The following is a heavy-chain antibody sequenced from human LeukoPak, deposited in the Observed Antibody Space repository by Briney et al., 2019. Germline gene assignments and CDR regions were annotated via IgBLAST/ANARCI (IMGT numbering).Heavy chain of an antibody. Sequence: SETLSLTCTVSDDSITMYYWTWIRQPPGKGPEWIGYVDHAGSTKFNPSLNGRVSISRDTSNNFFSLRLRSVTAADTAVYFCARGRVSSSTWYSTYYYFFYMDFWGKGTTVTVSS. J-gene: IGHJ6*03. CDR3: ARGRVSSSTWYSTYYYFFYMDF. V-gene: IGHV4-59*13. D-gene: IGHD4-11*01. CDR1: DDSITMYY. CDR2: VDHAGST.